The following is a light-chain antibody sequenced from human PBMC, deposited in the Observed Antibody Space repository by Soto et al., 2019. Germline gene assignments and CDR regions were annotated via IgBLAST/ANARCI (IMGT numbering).Light chain of an antibody. Sequence: EIVLTQSPGTLSLSPGERATLSCRASQSVSGSDLAWYQQKPGQAPRLLIYGASSRATGIPDRFSGGGSGSDFTLPIGRLEPEDFAVYYCLQYAISPRTFGQGTKVEI. CDR3: LQYAISPRT. CDR1: QSVSGSD. CDR2: GAS. J-gene: IGKJ1*01. V-gene: IGKV3-20*01.